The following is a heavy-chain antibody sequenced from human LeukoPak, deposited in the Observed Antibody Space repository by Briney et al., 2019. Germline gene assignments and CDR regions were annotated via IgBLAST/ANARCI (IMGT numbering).Heavy chain of an antibody. CDR3: AKAEYSSSFSTFDY. CDR1: GFTFSSYA. CDR2: ISSNGGST. V-gene: IGHV3-64*01. D-gene: IGHD6-13*01. J-gene: IGHJ4*02. Sequence: GGSLRLSCAASGFTFSSYAMHWVRQAPGKGLEYVSAISSNGGSTYYANSVKGRFTISRDNSKNTLYLQMNSLRAEDTAVYYCAKAEYSSSFSTFDYWGQGTLVTVSS.